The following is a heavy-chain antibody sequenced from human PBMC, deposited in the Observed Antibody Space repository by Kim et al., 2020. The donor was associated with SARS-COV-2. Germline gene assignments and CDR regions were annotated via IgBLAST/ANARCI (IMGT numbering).Heavy chain of an antibody. CDR2: IWYDGSNK. CDR1: GFTFSSYG. J-gene: IGHJ5*02. Sequence: GGSLRLSCAASGFTFSSYGMHWVRQAPGKGLEWVAVIWYDGSNKYYADSVKGRFTISRDNSKNTLYLQMNSLRAEDTAVYYCARDLYSSSWYPAFDPWGPGTLVTVSS. D-gene: IGHD6-13*01. CDR3: ARDLYSSSWYPAFDP. V-gene: IGHV3-33*01.